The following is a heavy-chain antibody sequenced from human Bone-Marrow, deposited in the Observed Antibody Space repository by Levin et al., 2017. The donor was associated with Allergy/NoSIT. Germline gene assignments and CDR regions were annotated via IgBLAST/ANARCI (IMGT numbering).Heavy chain of an antibody. J-gene: IGHJ6*02. V-gene: IGHV1-69*04. CDR3: ACSGYFGRRTYYYDGMDV. CDR2: IIPILGIA. Sequence: GASVKVSCKASGGTFSSYAISWVRQAPGQGLEWMGRIIPILGIANYAQKFQGRVTITADKSTSTAYMELSSLRSEDTAVYYCACSGYFGRRTYYYDGMDVWGQGTTVTVSS. D-gene: IGHD3-22*01. CDR1: GGTFSSYA.